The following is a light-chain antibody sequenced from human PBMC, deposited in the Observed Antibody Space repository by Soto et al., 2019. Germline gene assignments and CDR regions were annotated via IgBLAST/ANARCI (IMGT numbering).Light chain of an antibody. CDR2: AVS. Sequence: QSVLTQPASVSGSPGQSITISCTGTSSDVGGYNYVSWYQQHPGKAPKLMIYAVSNRPSGVSNRFSGSKSGNTASLTISGLQAEDEADYYCSSYTSSSTLLFGGGTKLTFL. V-gene: IGLV2-14*01. CDR3: SSYTSSSTLL. CDR1: SSDVGGYNY. J-gene: IGLJ2*01.